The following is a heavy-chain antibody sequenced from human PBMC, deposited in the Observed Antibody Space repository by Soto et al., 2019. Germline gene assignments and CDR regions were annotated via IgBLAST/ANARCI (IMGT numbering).Heavy chain of an antibody. J-gene: IGHJ2*01. CDR3: AKAGGFGGYWYFDL. CDR1: GFTFSSYA. D-gene: IGHD3-10*01. Sequence: EVQLLESGGGLVQPGGSLRLSCAASGFTFSSYAMSWVRQAPGKGLEWVSAISGSGGSTYYADSVKGRFTISRDNSKSTLYRQMNSLRAEDTAVYYCAKAGGFGGYWYFDLWGRGTLVTVSS. CDR2: ISGSGGST. V-gene: IGHV3-23*01.